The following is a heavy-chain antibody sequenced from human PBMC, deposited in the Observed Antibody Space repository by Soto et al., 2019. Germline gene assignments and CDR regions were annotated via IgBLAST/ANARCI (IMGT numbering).Heavy chain of an antibody. J-gene: IGHJ4*02. CDR1: GYTFTGYG. D-gene: IGHD1-26*01. CDR2: ISAYNGNT. V-gene: IGHV1-18*01. CDR3: ARDLGPTRYSGSYYH. Sequence: ASVKVSCKASGYTFTGYGISWVRQAPGQGLEWMGWISAYNGNTNYAQKLQGRVTMTTDTSTSTAYMELRSLRSDDTAVYYCARDLGPTRYSGSYYHWGQGTLVTVSS.